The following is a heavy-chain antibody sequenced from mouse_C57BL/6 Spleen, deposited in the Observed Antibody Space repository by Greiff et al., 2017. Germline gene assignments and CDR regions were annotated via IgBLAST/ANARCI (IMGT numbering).Heavy chain of an antibody. Sequence: EVMLVESGGGLVKPGGSLKLSCAASGFTFSSYTMSWVRQTPEKRLEWVATISGGGGNTYYPDSVKGRFTISRDNAKNTLYLQMSSLRSEDTALYYWARPSNYGLYYAMDYWGQGTSVTVSS. CDR3: ARPSNYGLYYAMDY. J-gene: IGHJ4*01. D-gene: IGHD2-5*01. CDR2: ISGGGGNT. CDR1: GFTFSSYT. V-gene: IGHV5-9*01.